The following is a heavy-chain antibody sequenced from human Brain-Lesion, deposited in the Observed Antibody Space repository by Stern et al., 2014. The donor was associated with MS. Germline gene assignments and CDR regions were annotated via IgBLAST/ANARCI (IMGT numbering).Heavy chain of an antibody. J-gene: IGHJ4*02. CDR1: GYTLTELS. Sequence: QLVQSGAEVKKPGASVKVSCKVSGYTLTELSMHWVRQAPRKGLEWMGGFDPEDGETIYAQKFQGRVSMTEDTSTDTAYMELSSLRSEDTAVYYCATLSPGAGGNYYRHFDYWGQGTLVTVSS. V-gene: IGHV1-24*01. CDR2: FDPEDGET. D-gene: IGHD1-26*01. CDR3: ATLSPGAGGNYYRHFDY.